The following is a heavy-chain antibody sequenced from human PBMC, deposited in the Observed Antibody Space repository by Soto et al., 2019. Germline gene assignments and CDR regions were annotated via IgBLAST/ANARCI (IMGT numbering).Heavy chain of an antibody. D-gene: IGHD3-3*01. CDR1: GGSISSYY. CDR3: ARERNYDFWSGHNWFDP. CDR2: IYYSGST. Sequence: SETLSLTCTVSGGSISSYYWSWIRQPPGKGLEWIGYIYYSGSTNYNPSLKSRVTISVDTSKNQFSLKLSSVTAADTAVYYCARERNYDFWSGHNWFDPWGQGTLVTVSS. J-gene: IGHJ5*02. V-gene: IGHV4-59*01.